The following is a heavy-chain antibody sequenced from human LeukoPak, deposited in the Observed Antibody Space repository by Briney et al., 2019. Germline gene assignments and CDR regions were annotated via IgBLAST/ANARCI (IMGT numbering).Heavy chain of an antibody. D-gene: IGHD1-26*01. CDR1: GYTFTGYY. CDR3: ARAGSVVHPPEYFHH. V-gene: IGHV1-2*02. J-gene: IGHJ1*01. CDR2: IKPNSGDT. Sequence: GASVKVSCKASGYTFTGYYMHWVRQAPGQALEWMGWIKPNSGDTKYGQKFQGRVTVTGDTSISTAYMELNRLTSDDTAVYYCARAGSVVHPPEYFHHWGQGTLVTVST.